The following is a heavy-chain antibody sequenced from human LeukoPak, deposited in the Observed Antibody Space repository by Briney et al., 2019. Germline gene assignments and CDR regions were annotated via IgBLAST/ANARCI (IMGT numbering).Heavy chain of an antibody. J-gene: IGHJ4*02. CDR3: AKLGDYGY. CDR2: ISGSGGST. D-gene: IGHD4-17*01. CDR1: GFTFSSYA. Sequence: GGALRLSCAASGFTFSSYAMSWVRQAPGKGLEGVSDISGSGGSTYSADSVKGRFTISRDNSKNTLYLQMNSLRAEDTAVYYCAKLGDYGYWGQGTLVTVSS. V-gene: IGHV3-23*01.